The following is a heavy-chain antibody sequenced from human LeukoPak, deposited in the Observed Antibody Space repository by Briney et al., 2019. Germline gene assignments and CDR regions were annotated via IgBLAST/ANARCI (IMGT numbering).Heavy chain of an antibody. V-gene: IGHV4-59*01. Sequence: SETLSLTCTVSGDSINPYYWSWIRQPPGEGPEWIGYIFYRGSTNYNAALKSRVAISLDTSKNQFSLKLNSVSAADTAVYYCAGTTGRYFEYWGQGILVTVSS. D-gene: IGHD1-26*01. CDR2: IFYRGST. J-gene: IGHJ4*02. CDR3: AGTTGRYFEY. CDR1: GDSINPYY.